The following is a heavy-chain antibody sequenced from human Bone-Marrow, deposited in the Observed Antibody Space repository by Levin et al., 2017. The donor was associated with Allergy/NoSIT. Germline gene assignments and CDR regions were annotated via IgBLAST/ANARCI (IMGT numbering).Heavy chain of an antibody. D-gene: IGHD5-18*01. CDR1: GASISSGSYY. CDR3: ARGNSYVDFDI. V-gene: IGHV4-61*02. Sequence: SETLSLTCTVSGASISSGSYYWSWIRQPAGKGLEWIGRVHTSGNTEYNPSLKSRVTILVDTSKNQFSLNLNSVTASDTAVYYCARGNSYVDFDIWGQGTMVTVSS. J-gene: IGHJ3*02. CDR2: VHTSGNT.